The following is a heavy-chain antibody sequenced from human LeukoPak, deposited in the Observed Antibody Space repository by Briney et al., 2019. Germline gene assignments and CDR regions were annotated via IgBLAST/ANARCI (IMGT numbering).Heavy chain of an antibody. CDR2: MYYSGST. CDR1: GVSIGSGNHY. Sequence: PSETLSLNCTVSGVSIGSGNHYWSWIRQPPGKGLEWIGYMYYSGSTYYTPSLKSRVSLSVDTSKNRFSLKLSSVTDADTAVYYCARVVYYCDSSGSPIPYYFDYWGQGALVTASS. V-gene: IGHV4-30-4*01. CDR3: ARVVYYCDSSGSPIPYYFDY. J-gene: IGHJ4*02. D-gene: IGHD3-22*01.